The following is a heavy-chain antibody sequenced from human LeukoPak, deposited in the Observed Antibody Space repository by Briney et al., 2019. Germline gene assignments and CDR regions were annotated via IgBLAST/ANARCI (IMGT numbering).Heavy chain of an antibody. CDR3: AKEAYYYDSRGAFDI. J-gene: IGHJ3*02. CDR1: GFTFDDYA. CDR2: ISWNSGSI. V-gene: IGHV3-9*01. Sequence: PGGSLRLSCAASGFTFDDYAMHWVRQAPGKGLEWVSGISWNSGSIGYADSVKGRFTISRDNAKNSLYLQMNSLRAEDTALYYCAKEAYYYDSRGAFDIWGQGTMVTVSS. D-gene: IGHD3-22*01.